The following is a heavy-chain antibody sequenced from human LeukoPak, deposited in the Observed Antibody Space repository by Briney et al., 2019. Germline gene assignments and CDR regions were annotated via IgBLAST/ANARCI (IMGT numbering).Heavy chain of an antibody. J-gene: IGHJ4*02. CDR1: GFTFSSYG. D-gene: IGHD6-6*01. CDR3: AKDGYSSSSGFDY. CDR2: IWYDGSNK. Sequence: QAGGSLRLSCAASGFTFSSYGMHWVRQAPGKGLEWVAVIWYDGSNKYYADSVKGRFTICRDNSKNTLYLQMNSLRAEDTAVYYCAKDGYSSSSGFDYWGQGTLVTVSS. V-gene: IGHV3-33*06.